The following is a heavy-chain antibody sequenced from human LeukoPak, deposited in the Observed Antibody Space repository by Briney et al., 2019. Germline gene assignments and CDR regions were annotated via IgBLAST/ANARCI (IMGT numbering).Heavy chain of an antibody. D-gene: IGHD1-26*01. CDR1: GGSFSGHY. J-gene: IGHJ4*01. CDR2: INHSRST. V-gene: IGHV4-34*01. Sequence: SETLSLTCAVYGGSFSGHYWSWIRQPPGKGLEWIGEINHSRSTNYNPSLKSRVTISVDTSKNQVSLKLNSVTAADSAMYYCAKSGGYGLIDYWGQGTLVTVSS. CDR3: AKSGGYGLIDY.